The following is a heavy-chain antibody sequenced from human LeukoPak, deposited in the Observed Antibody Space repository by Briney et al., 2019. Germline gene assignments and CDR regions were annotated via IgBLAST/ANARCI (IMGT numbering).Heavy chain of an antibody. Sequence: PGGSLRLSCAASGFTFSSYSMNWVRQAPGKGLEWVSYIGNTGSTIYYADSVQGRFTISRDNAKNSLFLQMNSLRAEDTAVYYCARERQNKDFWSGGDYWGQGTLVTVSS. CDR3: ARERQNKDFWSGGDY. D-gene: IGHD3-3*01. J-gene: IGHJ4*02. V-gene: IGHV3-48*04. CDR2: IGNTGSTI. CDR1: GFTFSSYS.